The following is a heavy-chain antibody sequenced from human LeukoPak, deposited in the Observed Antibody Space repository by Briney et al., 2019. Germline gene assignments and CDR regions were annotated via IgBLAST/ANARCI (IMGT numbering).Heavy chain of an antibody. Sequence: SETLSLTCTVSGGSISSYYWSWIRQPPGKGLEWIGYIYHSGRTNYSPSLKSRVTISVDTSKNQFSLKLSSVTAADTAVYYCARVDPDSSSTLEVFDYWGQGTLVTVSS. J-gene: IGHJ4*02. D-gene: IGHD6-6*01. CDR3: ARVDPDSSSTLEVFDY. CDR2: IYHSGRT. CDR1: GGSISSYY. V-gene: IGHV4-59*08.